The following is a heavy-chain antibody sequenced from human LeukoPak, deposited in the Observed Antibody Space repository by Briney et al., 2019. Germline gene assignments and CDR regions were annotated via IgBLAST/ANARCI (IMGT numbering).Heavy chain of an antibody. CDR1: GGSFSGYY. CDR3: ARSWRYSGSYHRSGPGRRGDY. J-gene: IGHJ4*02. V-gene: IGHV4-34*01. Sequence: SETLSLPCAVYGGSFSGYYWSWIRQPPGKGLEWIGEINHSGSTNYNPSLKSRVTISVDTSKNQFSLKPSSVTAADTAVYYCARSWRYSGSYHRSGPGRRGDYWGQGTLVTVSS. D-gene: IGHD1-26*01. CDR2: INHSGST.